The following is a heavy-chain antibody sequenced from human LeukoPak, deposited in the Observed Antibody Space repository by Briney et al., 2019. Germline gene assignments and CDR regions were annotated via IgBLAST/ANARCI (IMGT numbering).Heavy chain of an antibody. Sequence: SVKVSCKASGFTFTSSAMQWVRQARGQRLEWIGWIFVGSGNTNYAQKFQERVTITRDMSTSTAYMELSSLRSEDTAVYYCARPGGPTGWIAAAGPNWFDPWGQGTLVTVSS. CDR1: GFTFTSSA. CDR3: ARPGGPTGWIAAAGPNWFDP. J-gene: IGHJ5*02. D-gene: IGHD6-13*01. CDR2: IFVGSGNT. V-gene: IGHV1-58*02.